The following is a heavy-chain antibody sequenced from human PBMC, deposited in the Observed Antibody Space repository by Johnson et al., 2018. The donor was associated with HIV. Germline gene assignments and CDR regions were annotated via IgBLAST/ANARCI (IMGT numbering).Heavy chain of an antibody. V-gene: IGHV3-30*02. J-gene: IGHJ3*02. Sequence: QVQLVESGGGLVQPGGPLRLSCAASGFNFRTNGMHWVRQAPGKGLEWISFIQYDGTAKSYADSVKGRFTISRDNARNTLYLHLNSLRAVDTAVYYGARVRIGRENAFDIWGQGTMVTVSS. D-gene: IGHD1-26*01. CDR3: ARVRIGRENAFDI. CDR1: GFNFRTNG. CDR2: IQYDGTAK.